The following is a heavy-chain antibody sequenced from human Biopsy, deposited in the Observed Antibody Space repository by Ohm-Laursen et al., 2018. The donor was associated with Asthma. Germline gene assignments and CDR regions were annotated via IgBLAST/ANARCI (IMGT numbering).Heavy chain of an antibody. CDR1: GGSFSNYA. CDR3: ARGYSGSDRIVYYYSGMEV. Sequence: SSVKVSCKASGGSFSNYAISWGRQAPRQGLEWMGGLIPVLGTADYAQMFEGRVTITADESTSTAYMELSSLRSEDTAVYYCARGYSGSDRIVYYYSGMEVWGPGTMVTVSS. J-gene: IGHJ6*02. D-gene: IGHD5-12*01. V-gene: IGHV1-69*01. CDR2: LIPVLGTA.